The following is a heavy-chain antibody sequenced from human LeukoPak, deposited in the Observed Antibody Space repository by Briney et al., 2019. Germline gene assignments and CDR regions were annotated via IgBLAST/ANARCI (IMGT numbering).Heavy chain of an antibody. J-gene: IGHJ4*02. V-gene: IGHV1-8*01. Sequence: ASVKVSCNASGYTFPSYDINWVRQATGQGLEWMGWMNPNSGNTGYAQKFQGRVTTTRNTSISTAYMELSSLRSEDTAVYYCARGVKGYYYGSGSYNVYFDYWGQGTLVTVSS. CDR2: MNPNSGNT. D-gene: IGHD3-10*01. CDR1: GYTFPSYD. CDR3: ARGVKGYYYGSGSYNVYFDY.